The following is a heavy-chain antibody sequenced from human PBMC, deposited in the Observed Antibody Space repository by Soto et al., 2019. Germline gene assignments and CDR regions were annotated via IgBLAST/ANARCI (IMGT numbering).Heavy chain of an antibody. D-gene: IGHD1-26*01. J-gene: IGHJ4*02. V-gene: IGHV1-69*06. Sequence: QVQLVQSGAEVKKPGSSVKVSCKASGGTFSNYAISWVRQAPGQGLEWMGGIIPIFGTPNYAQKFQGRVTITAHKSTSTAYMEVRNLRSDDTAVYYCARGWETVGSTTPFAYWGQGTLVTVSS. CDR1: GGTFSNYA. CDR3: ARGWETVGSTTPFAY. CDR2: IIPIFGTP.